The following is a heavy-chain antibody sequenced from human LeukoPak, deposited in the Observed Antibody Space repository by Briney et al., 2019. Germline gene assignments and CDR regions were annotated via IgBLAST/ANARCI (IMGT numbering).Heavy chain of an antibody. Sequence: GESLKISCKGSGYSFTSYWVGWVRQMPGKGLGWMGIIYPGDSDTRYSPSFQGQVTISADKSISTAYLQWSSLKASDTAMYYCARVYYDFWSGYYYFDYWGQGTLVTVSS. D-gene: IGHD3-3*01. CDR1: GYSFTSYW. V-gene: IGHV5-51*01. CDR3: ARVYYDFWSGYYYFDY. CDR2: IYPGDSDT. J-gene: IGHJ4*02.